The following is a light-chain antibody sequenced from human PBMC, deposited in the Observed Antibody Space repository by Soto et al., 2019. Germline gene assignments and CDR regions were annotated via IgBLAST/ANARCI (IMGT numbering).Light chain of an antibody. CDR2: RNN. CDR3: AAWDDSLSGYV. J-gene: IGLJ1*01. CDR1: SSNIGSNY. Sequence: QSVLTQPPSASGTPGLRVTISCSGSSSNIGSNYVYWYQQLPGTAPKLLIYRNNQRPSGVPDGFAGSKSGTTASLAISALRSDDEADYYCAAWDDSLSGYVFPTRTNVTVL. V-gene: IGLV1-47*01.